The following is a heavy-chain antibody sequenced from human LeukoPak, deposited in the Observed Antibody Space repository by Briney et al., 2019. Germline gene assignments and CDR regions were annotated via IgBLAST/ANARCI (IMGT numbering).Heavy chain of an antibody. D-gene: IGHD6-19*01. CDR1: GGSISSYY. J-gene: IGHJ4*02. CDR2: IYYSGST. Sequence: SETLSLTCTVSGGSISSYYWSCLRQPPGKGLEWIGYIYYSGSTNYNPSLKSRVTISVDTSKNQFSLKLSSVTAADTAVYYCAGHVGTVAGPFDYWGQGTLVTVSS. V-gene: IGHV4-59*08. CDR3: AGHVGTVAGPFDY.